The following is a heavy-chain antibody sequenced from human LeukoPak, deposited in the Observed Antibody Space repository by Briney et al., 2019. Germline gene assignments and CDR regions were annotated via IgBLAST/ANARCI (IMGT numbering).Heavy chain of an antibody. V-gene: IGHV3-53*05. J-gene: IGHJ4*02. CDR2: IYMNGVT. Sequence: GGSLRLSCAASGFTVSANYMSWVRQAPAKGLEWVSVIYMNGVTYHADSVKGRFTISRDDSRNTVYLQMNSLRADGTAVYYCAKGGRWLLGSLYFDYWGQGALVTVSS. CDR1: GFTVSANY. CDR3: AKGGRWLLGSLYFDY. D-gene: IGHD5-12*01.